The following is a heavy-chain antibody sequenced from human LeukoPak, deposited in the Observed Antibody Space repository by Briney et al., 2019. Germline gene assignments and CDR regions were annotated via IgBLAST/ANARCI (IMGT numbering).Heavy chain of an antibody. D-gene: IGHD6-13*01. Sequence: ASVKVSCKASGYTCTNYDMHWVRQAPGQGLEWMAIINPSGGSTSYAQKLQGRVTMTRDTSTSTVYMELSSLRSEDTAVYYCARGWEQQLVRGNWFDPWGQGTLVTVSS. CDR1: GYTCTNYD. J-gene: IGHJ5*02. CDR2: INPSGGST. V-gene: IGHV1-46*04. CDR3: ARGWEQQLVRGNWFDP.